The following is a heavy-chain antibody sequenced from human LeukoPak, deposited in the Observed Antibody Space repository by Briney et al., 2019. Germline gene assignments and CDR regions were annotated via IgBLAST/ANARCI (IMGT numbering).Heavy chain of an antibody. V-gene: IGHV1-18*01. J-gene: IGHJ5*02. D-gene: IGHD2-2*02. CDR1: GYTFTSYG. Sequence: ASVKVSCKASGYTFTSYGISWVRQAPGQGLEWMGWINPTSGGTKYAQKFQGRVTMTEDTSTDTAYMELSSLRSEDTAVYYCATAGLVSAINWFDPWGQGTLVTVSS. CDR3: ATAGLVSAINWFDP. CDR2: INPTSGGT.